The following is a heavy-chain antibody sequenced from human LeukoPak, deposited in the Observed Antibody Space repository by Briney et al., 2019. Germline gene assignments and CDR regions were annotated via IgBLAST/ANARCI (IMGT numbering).Heavy chain of an antibody. V-gene: IGHV3-30*03. Sequence: PGGSLRLSCAASGFTFSSYSMNWVRQAPGKGPEWVAVISYDGSNKYYADSVKGRFTISRDNSKNTLYLQMNSLRAEDTAVYYCARGPERTGVGTRYYYDMDVWGQGTTVTVSS. CDR1: GFTFSSYS. J-gene: IGHJ6*02. CDR2: ISYDGSNK. D-gene: IGHD2-8*01. CDR3: ARGPERTGVGTRYYYDMDV.